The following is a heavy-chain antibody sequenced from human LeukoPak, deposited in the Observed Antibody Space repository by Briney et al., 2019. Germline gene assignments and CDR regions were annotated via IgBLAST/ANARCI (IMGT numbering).Heavy chain of an antibody. Sequence: GGSLRLSCAVSEFTFSSYGMHWVRQAPGKGLEWVAVISYDGSNKYYADSVKGRFTISRDNSKNTLYLQMNSLRAEDTAVYYCAKGGLWFGELLEYFDYWGQGTLVTVSS. CDR2: ISYDGSNK. D-gene: IGHD3-10*01. CDR1: EFTFSSYG. J-gene: IGHJ4*02. V-gene: IGHV3-30*18. CDR3: AKGGLWFGELLEYFDY.